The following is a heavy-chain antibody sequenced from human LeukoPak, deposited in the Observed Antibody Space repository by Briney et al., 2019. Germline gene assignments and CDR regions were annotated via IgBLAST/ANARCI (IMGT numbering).Heavy chain of an antibody. Sequence: GESLKTSCKGSGYSFTSYWIGWVRQMPGKGLEWMGIIYPGDSDTRYSPSFQGQVTISADKSISTAYLQWSSLKASDTAMYYCARKIRITMVRGVIQAWFDPWGQGTLVTVSS. CDR1: GYSFTSYW. J-gene: IGHJ5*02. V-gene: IGHV5-51*01. CDR3: ARKIRITMVRGVIQAWFDP. CDR2: IYPGDSDT. D-gene: IGHD3-10*01.